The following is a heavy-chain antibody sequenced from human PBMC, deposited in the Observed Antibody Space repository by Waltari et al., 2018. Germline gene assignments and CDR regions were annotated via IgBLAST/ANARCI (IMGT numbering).Heavy chain of an antibody. Sequence: YAISWVRQAPGQGLEWMGGIIPIFGTANYAQKFQGRVTITADESTSTAYMELSSLRSEDTAVYYCASQYYDSSGYTYYYYYGMDVWGQGTTVTVSS. CDR3: ASQYYDSSGYTYYYYYGMDV. CDR1: YA. J-gene: IGHJ6*02. D-gene: IGHD3-22*01. CDR2: IIPIFGTA. V-gene: IGHV1-69*01.